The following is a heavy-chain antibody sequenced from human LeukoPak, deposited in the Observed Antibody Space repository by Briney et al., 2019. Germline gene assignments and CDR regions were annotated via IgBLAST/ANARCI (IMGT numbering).Heavy chain of an antibody. Sequence: GGSLRLSCAASGFSFSNFWMSWVRQAPGKGLDWVANINQVGRVKHYVDSVKGRFTISRDNAKNSLYLQMNSLRAEDTALYYCAKVAIVVVPAAIYFDYWGQGTLVTVSS. D-gene: IGHD2-2*03. J-gene: IGHJ4*02. CDR2: INQVGRVK. V-gene: IGHV3-7*03. CDR1: GFSFSNFW. CDR3: AKVAIVVVPAAIYFDY.